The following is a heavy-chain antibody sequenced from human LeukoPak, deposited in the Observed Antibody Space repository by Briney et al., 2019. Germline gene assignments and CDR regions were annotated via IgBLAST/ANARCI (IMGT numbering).Heavy chain of an antibody. Sequence: GGSLRLSCATSGFTFSSNVMSWVRQAPGKGLEWVSGTNYDGAYTNYADSVKGRFTISRDNSKSTLYMQMNGLRAEDTAIYYCAKWGVDKGEWRHYVDYWGQGTLVIVSS. D-gene: IGHD3-16*01. J-gene: IGHJ4*02. V-gene: IGHV3-23*01. CDR1: GFTFSSNV. CDR3: AKWGVDKGEWRHYVDY. CDR2: TNYDGAYT.